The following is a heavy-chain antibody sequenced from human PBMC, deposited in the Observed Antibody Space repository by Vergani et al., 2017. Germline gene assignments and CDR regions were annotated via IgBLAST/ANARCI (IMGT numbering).Heavy chain of an antibody. D-gene: IGHD2-15*01. V-gene: IGHV1-69*18. J-gene: IGHJ6*02. Sequence: QVQLVQSGAEVQKPGASVKVSCKASGGTFSSYAISWVRQAPGQGLEWMGRIIPIFGTANYAQKFQGRVTITADESTSTAYMELSSLRSEDTAVYYCARDHCSGGSCYLHYYYGMDVWGQGTTVTVSS. CDR1: GGTFSSYA. CDR2: IIPIFGTA. CDR3: ARDHCSGGSCYLHYYYGMDV.